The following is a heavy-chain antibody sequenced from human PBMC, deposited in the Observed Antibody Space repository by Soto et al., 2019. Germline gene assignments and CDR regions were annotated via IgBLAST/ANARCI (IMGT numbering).Heavy chain of an antibody. V-gene: IGHV4-4*02. Sequence: XETLSLTWGVSCGTVSSSPWWSWVRQSPGRGLEWIGNVYHTGDTNFNPSLQSRVTFSVDKSNNQFSLRLTSVTAADTAVYFCAREIVTAGGNNYFDPWGPGTLVTVSS. CDR2: VYHTGDT. CDR1: CGTVSSSPW. D-gene: IGHD2-21*02. J-gene: IGHJ5*02. CDR3: AREIVTAGGNNYFDP.